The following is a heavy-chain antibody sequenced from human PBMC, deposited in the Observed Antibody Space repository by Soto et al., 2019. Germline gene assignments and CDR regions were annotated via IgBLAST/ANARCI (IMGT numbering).Heavy chain of an antibody. CDR3: AKDDAPHLTYCGGDCQVVFDY. Sequence: GSLRLSCAASGFTFNSFAMSWVRQAPGKGLEWVSALSGSGSSTYYADSVKGRFTISRDNSKNTLYMQMNSLRAEDTAVYYCAKDDAPHLTYCGGDCQVVFDYWGQGTLVTVSS. CDR2: LSGSGSST. CDR1: GFTFNSFA. D-gene: IGHD2-21*02. J-gene: IGHJ4*02. V-gene: IGHV3-23*01.